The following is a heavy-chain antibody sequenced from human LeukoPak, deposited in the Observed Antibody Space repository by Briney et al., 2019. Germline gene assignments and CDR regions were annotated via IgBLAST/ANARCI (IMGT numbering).Heavy chain of an antibody. CDR2: VSASGAST. V-gene: IGHV3-23*01. CDR1: GFSFSNYA. Sequence: GGSLRLSXAASGFSFSNYAMSWVRQAPGKGLEWVSGVSASGASTYSEDSVKGRFVISRDNSDNTVFLHMNSLRAEDTAAYYCTRQHTAWYVDYWGQGSLVTVSS. CDR3: TRQHTAWYVDY. J-gene: IGHJ4*02. D-gene: IGHD1-1*01.